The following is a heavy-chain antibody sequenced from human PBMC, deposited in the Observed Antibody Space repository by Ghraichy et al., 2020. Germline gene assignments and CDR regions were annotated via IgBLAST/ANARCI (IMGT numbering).Heavy chain of an antibody. CDR3: ARAPQWLAYYYFDY. D-gene: IGHD6-19*01. CDR1: GGSISSYY. V-gene: IGHV4-59*01. J-gene: IGHJ4*02. Sequence: SETLSLTCTVSGGSISSYYWSWIRQPPGKGLEWIGYIYYSGSTNYNPSLKSRVTISVDTSKNQFSLKLSSVTAADTAVYYCARAPQWLAYYYFDYWGQGTLVTVSS. CDR2: IYYSGST.